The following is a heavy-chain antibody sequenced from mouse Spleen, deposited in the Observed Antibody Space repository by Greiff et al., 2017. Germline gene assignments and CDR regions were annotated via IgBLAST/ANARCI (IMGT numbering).Heavy chain of an antibody. CDR1: GYTFTSYW. CDR3: AIYYGSSFPLDY. Sequence: QVQLQQPGAELVKPGASVKLSCKASGYTFTSYWMHWVKQRPGQGLEWIGMIHPNSGSTNYNEKFKSKATLTVDKSSSTAYMQLSSLTSEDSAVYYCAIYYGSSFPLDYWGQGTTLTVSS. D-gene: IGHD1-1*01. V-gene: IGHV1-64*01. CDR2: IHPNSGST. J-gene: IGHJ2*01.